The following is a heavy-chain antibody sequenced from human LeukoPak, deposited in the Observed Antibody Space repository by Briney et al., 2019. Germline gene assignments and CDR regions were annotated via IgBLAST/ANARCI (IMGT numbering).Heavy chain of an antibody. V-gene: IGHV3-30-3*01. CDR1: GFTFSSYA. D-gene: IGHD5-24*01. CDR3: ARLQSRGLFDY. Sequence: GGSLRLSCAASGFTFSSYAIHWVRQAPGKGLEWVAVISYDGSNKYYADSVKGRFTISRDNSKNTLYLQMNSLRAEDTAVYYCARLQSRGLFDYWGQGTLVTVSS. J-gene: IGHJ4*02. CDR2: ISYDGSNK.